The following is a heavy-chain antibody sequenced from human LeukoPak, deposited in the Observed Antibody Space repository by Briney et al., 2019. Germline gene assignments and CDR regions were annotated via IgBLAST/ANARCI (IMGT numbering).Heavy chain of an antibody. V-gene: IGHV3-30-3*01. D-gene: IGHD6-19*01. CDR1: GFTFSSYA. CDR2: ISYDGSNK. Sequence: PGRSLRLSCAASGFTFSSYAMHWVRQAPGKGLEWVAVISYDGSNKYYADSVKGRFTISRDNSKNTLYLQMNSLRAEDTAVHYCTMYTSGWDWGQGTLVTVSS. CDR3: TMYTSGWD. J-gene: IGHJ4*02.